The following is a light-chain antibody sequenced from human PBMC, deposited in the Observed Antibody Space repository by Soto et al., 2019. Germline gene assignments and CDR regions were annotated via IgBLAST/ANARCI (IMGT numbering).Light chain of an antibody. J-gene: IGKJ1*01. V-gene: IGKV1-5*01. CDR3: QQYSIYSPWT. CDR1: QSVNAR. Sequence: DILMTQSPSSLSVSPGDRVTLTCRTSQSVNARLAWYQQRPGQAPRLLIYDASTVHSGVPSRFSGSGSGTEFTLTISSLQPDDSATYYCQQYSIYSPWTFGQGTKVDI. CDR2: DAS.